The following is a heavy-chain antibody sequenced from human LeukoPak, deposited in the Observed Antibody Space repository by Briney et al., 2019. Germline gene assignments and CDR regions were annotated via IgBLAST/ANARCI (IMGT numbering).Heavy chain of an antibody. D-gene: IGHD6-13*01. Sequence: PSETLSLTCTVSGGPLSSYYWSWIRQPPGKGLEWIGYIYYSGSTNYNPSLKSRVTISVDTSKNQFSLKLSSVTAADTAVYYCAREAAYYGMDVWGKGTTVTVSS. J-gene: IGHJ6*04. CDR2: IYYSGST. V-gene: IGHV4-59*01. CDR1: GGPLSSYY. CDR3: AREAAYYGMDV.